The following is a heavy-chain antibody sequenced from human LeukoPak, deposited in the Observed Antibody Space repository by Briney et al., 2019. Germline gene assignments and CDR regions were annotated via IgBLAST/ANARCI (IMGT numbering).Heavy chain of an antibody. Sequence: PSETLSLTCTVSGGSISSSSYYWRWIRQPPGKGLEWIGSIYYSGSTYYNPSLKSRVTISVDTSKNQFSLKLSSVTAADTAVYYCARLGAGTTDYWGQGTLVTVSS. CDR1: GGSISSSSYY. CDR2: IYYSGST. J-gene: IGHJ4*02. CDR3: ARLGAGTTDY. D-gene: IGHD1-1*01. V-gene: IGHV4-39*01.